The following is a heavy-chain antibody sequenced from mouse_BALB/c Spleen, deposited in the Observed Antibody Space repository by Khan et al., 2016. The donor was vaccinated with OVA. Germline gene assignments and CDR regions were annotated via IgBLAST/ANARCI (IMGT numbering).Heavy chain of an antibody. CDR3: ARPYYGRAWFAY. D-gene: IGHD1-1*01. V-gene: IGHV2-9*02. Sequence: VQLQESGPGLVAPSQSLSITCTVSGFSLTNYGVHWVRQPPREGLEWLGVIWAGGSTNYNSALMSRLSISKDNSTSQVFLKMNSLQTNDTAMYYCARPYYGRAWFAYWGQGTLVTVSA. J-gene: IGHJ3*01. CDR2: IWAGGST. CDR1: GFSLTNYG.